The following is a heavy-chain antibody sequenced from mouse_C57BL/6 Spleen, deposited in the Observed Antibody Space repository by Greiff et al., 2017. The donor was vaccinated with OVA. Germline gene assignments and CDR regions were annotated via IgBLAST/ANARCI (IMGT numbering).Heavy chain of an antibody. V-gene: IGHV1-82*01. CDR2: IYPGDGDT. D-gene: IGHD1-1*01. J-gene: IGHJ1*03. CDR1: GYAFSSSW. CDR3: AGITTVVATKDWYFDV. Sequence: VHLVESGPELVKPGASVKISCKASGYAFSSSWMNWVQQRPGKGLEWIGRIYPGDGDTNYNGKFKGKATLTADKSSSTAYMQLSSLRSEDSAVYFCAGITTVVATKDWYFDVWGTGTTVTVSS.